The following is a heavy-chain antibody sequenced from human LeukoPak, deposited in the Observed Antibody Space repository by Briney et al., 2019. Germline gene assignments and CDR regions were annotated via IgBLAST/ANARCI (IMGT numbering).Heavy chain of an antibody. Sequence: PGGSLRLSCAASGFTFANYGMHWVRQAPGKGLEWVAVMSYDGTSEYYADSVRGRFTISRDHSQNMLHLQMNSLRDEDTALYYCVRDRRDGKNLAYHFDFWGQGTLVTVSS. V-gene: IGHV3-30*19. CDR1: GFTFANYG. CDR2: MSYDGTSE. J-gene: IGHJ4*02. CDR3: VRDRRDGKNLAYHFDF. D-gene: IGHD5-24*01.